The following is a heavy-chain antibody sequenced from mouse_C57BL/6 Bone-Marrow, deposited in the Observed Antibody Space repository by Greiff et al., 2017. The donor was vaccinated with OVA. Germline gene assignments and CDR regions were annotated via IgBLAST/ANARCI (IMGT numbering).Heavy chain of an antibody. V-gene: IGHV1-4*01. J-gene: IGHJ2*01. Sequence: VQLVESGAELARPGASVKMSCKASGYTFTSYTMHWVKQRPGQGLEWIGYINPSSGYTKYNQKFKDKATLTADKSSSTAYMQLSSLTSEDSAVYYCARGWLLHYFDYWGQGTTLTVSS. CDR2: INPSSGYT. CDR1: GYTFTSYT. CDR3: ARGWLLHYFDY. D-gene: IGHD2-3*01.